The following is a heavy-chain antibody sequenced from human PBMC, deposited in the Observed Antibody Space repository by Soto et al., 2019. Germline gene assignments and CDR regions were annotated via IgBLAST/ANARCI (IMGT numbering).Heavy chain of an antibody. CDR2: IYYSGST. CDR1: GGSISSGGYY. D-gene: IGHD3-16*01. V-gene: IGHV4-31*03. Sequence: QVQLQESGPGLVKPSQTLSLTCTVSGGSISSGGYYWSWIRQHPGKGLEWIGYIYYSGSTYYNPCIRSRVTISVDTSKNQFSLKLSSVTAADTAVYYCARAYVLYYYYGMDVWGQGTTVTVSS. CDR3: ARAYVLYYYYGMDV. J-gene: IGHJ6*02.